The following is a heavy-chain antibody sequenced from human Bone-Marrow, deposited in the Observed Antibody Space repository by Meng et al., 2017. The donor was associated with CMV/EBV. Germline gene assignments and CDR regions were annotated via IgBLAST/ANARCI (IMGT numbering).Heavy chain of an antibody. Sequence: ASGKCSCKASGYIFTSYGISWVLQAPGQGLEWMGWISVNNGKTKDAQKLQGRVTMTTDTSTSTAHMELRSLRSDDTAIYYCTRSVYSSSGHNAFDIWGQGTMVTVSS. V-gene: IGHV1-18*01. D-gene: IGHD6-6*01. J-gene: IGHJ3*02. CDR2: ISVNNGKT. CDR1: GYIFTSYG. CDR3: TRSVYSSSGHNAFDI.